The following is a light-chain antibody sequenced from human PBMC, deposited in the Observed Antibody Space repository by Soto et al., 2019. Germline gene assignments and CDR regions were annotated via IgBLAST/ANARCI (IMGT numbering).Light chain of an antibody. CDR2: DVS. Sequence: QSALTQPASVSGSPGQSITISCTGTSSDVGSYDLVSWYQHHPGTAPKLILYDVSKRPSGVPDRFSGSKSGNTASLTISGLQDEDEAEYYCCSYAGSYTLVFGGGTKVTVL. J-gene: IGLJ2*01. CDR3: CSYAGSYTLV. CDR1: SSDVGSYDL. V-gene: IGLV2-11*01.